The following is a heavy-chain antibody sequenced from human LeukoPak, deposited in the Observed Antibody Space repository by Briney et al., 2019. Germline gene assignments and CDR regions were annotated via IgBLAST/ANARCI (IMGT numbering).Heavy chain of an antibody. V-gene: IGHV3-74*01. D-gene: IGHD3-22*01. CDR1: GFSLSNHW. J-gene: IGHJ4*02. CDR2: INIDGRDT. CDR3: AKDLPDYYDSSGYSEGYGIFDY. Sequence: GGSLRLSCTASGFSLSNHWMYWVRQAPGKGLVWVSRINIDGRDTRYADSVKGRFIISRDNAKNTLYLQMNSLRAEDTAVYYCAKDLPDYYDSSGYSEGYGIFDYWGQGTLVTVSS.